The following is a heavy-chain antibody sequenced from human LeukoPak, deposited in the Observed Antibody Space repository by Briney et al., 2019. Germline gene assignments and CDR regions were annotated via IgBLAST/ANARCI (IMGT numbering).Heavy chain of an antibody. CDR3: ARDYTPGIAVAGTSGFDP. V-gene: IGHV4-59*01. Sequence: PSETLSLTCTVSGGSIGSYYWSWIRQPPGKGLEWIGYIYYSGSTNYNPSLKSRVTISVDTSKNQFSLKLSSVTAADTAVYYCARDYTPGIAVAGTSGFDPWGQGTLVTVSS. CDR1: GGSIGSYY. CDR2: IYYSGST. D-gene: IGHD6-19*01. J-gene: IGHJ5*02.